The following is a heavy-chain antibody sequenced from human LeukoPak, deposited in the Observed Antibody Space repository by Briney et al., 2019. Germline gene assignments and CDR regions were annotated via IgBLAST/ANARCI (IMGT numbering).Heavy chain of an antibody. CDR3: ARARASGRSGFDY. D-gene: IGHD2-15*01. J-gene: IGHJ4*02. CDR2: ISSSSSTI. Sequence: AGGSLRLSCAASGFTFRNAWMNWVRQAPGKGLEWVSYISSSSSTIYYADSVKGRFTISRDNAKNSLDLQMNSLRDEDTAVYYCARARASGRSGFDYWGQGTLVTVSS. CDR1: GFTFRNAW. V-gene: IGHV3-48*02.